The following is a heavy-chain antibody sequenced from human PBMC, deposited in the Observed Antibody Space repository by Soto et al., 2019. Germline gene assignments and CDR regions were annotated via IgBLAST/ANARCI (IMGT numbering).Heavy chain of an antibody. Sequence: DVKLVESGGGLVQPGESLRLSCAASGFTFSSYWMHWFRQDPGMGLVWVATINPDGTTTQYADFGKGRFTVARDNARTTLFLQMSGLRAEDPALYCCAKDLSWGQSDYWGRGTLVTVSS. J-gene: IGHJ4*02. CDR3: AKDLSWGQSDY. D-gene: IGHD3-16*01. CDR1: GFTFSSYW. V-gene: IGHV3-74*02. CDR2: INPDGTTT.